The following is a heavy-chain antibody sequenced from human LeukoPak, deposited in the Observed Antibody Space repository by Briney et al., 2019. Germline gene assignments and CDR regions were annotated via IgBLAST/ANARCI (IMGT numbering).Heavy chain of an antibody. J-gene: IGHJ4*02. CDR1: GFTFSSYG. CDR2: IRYDGNNR. D-gene: IGHD1-7*01. Sequence: GGSLRLSCAASGFTFSSYGMHWVRQAPGTGLEWVAFIRYDGNNRYYADSVKGRFTISRDNARNSLFLQMNSLRADDTAVYYCARDRDWNSGFDYWGQGTLVTVSS. CDR3: ARDRDWNSGFDY. V-gene: IGHV3-30*02.